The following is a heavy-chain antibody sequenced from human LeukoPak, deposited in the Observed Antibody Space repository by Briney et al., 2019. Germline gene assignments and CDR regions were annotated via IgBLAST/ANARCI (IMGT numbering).Heavy chain of an antibody. D-gene: IGHD3-22*01. CDR1: EYTFSSDY. V-gene: IGHV1-46*01. J-gene: IGHJ4*02. CDR2: INPSGGST. Sequence: ASVKVSCKASEYTFSSDYMHWVRQAPGQGLEWMGIINPSGGSTSYAQKFQGRVTMTRDTSTSTVYMELSSLRSEDTAVYYCARAPRYDSSGYYFIRWGQGTLVTVSS. CDR3: ARAPRYDSSGYYFIR.